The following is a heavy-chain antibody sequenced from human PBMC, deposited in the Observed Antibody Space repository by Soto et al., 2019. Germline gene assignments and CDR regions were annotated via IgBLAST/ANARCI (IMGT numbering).Heavy chain of an antibody. CDR3: ARDLGKAAAAPYY. Sequence: QVQLVQSGAEVKKTESSVKVSCKASGGTFSSYAISWVRQAPGQGLEWMGGIIPIFGTANYAQKFQGRVTIPADEATSTGYMELSNLRSEDTAVYYCARDLGKAAAAPYYGGQGTLVTVSS. CDR2: IIPIFGTA. D-gene: IGHD6-13*01. V-gene: IGHV1-69*01. J-gene: IGHJ4*02. CDR1: GGTFSSYA.